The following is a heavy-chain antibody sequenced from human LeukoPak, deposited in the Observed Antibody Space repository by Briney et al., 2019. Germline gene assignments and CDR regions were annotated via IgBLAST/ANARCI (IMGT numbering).Heavy chain of an antibody. CDR3: ARGPYYYGSGSHSYYFDY. Sequence: SETLSLTCTVSGGSITSYYWSWIRQPPGKGLEWIGHIHYTGITSYNPSLKSRVTISVDRSKNQFSLKLNSVTAADTAVYYCARGPYYYGSGSHSYYFDYWGQGTLVTVSS. CDR1: GGSITSYY. J-gene: IGHJ4*02. D-gene: IGHD3-10*01. V-gene: IGHV4-59*12. CDR2: IHYTGIT.